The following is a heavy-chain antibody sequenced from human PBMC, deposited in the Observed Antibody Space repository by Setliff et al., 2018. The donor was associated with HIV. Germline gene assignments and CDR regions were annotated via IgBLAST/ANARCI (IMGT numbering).Heavy chain of an antibody. Sequence: ASVKVSCKASGYTFTSYAMHWVRQAPGQRLEWMGWINAGNGNTKYSQKFQGSVTITRDTSASTAYMELSSLRSDDTAVYYCTRTSSRWYGAFDMWGQGTVVTVSS. D-gene: IGHD6-13*01. V-gene: IGHV1-3*01. CDR3: TRTSSRWYGAFDM. J-gene: IGHJ3*02. CDR2: INAGNGNT. CDR1: GYTFTSYA.